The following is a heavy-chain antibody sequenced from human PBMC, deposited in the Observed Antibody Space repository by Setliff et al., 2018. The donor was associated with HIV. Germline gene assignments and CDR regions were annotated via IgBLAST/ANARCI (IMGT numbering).Heavy chain of an antibody. D-gene: IGHD1-1*01. J-gene: IGHJ4*02. CDR3: ARDPTGHYFDF. CDR2: INPNSGDT. CDR1: GYIFIGYY. Sequence: ASVKVSCKASGYIFIGYYLHWVRQAPGQGLEWMGWINPNSGDTNYAQKFQGRVTMTRDTSINTAYMELSRLRSDDTAVYYCARDPTGHYFDFWGQGTLVTVSS. V-gene: IGHV1-2*02.